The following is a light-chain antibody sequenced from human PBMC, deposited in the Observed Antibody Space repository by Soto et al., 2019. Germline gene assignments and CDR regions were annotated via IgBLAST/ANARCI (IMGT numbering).Light chain of an antibody. Sequence: EIVMTQSPATLSLSPGEGVTLSCRASQRLTSNLAWYQQRPGQAPRLLIYGASIRATGIPARFSGIGTGTEFTLTISSLESEDFAVYYCQHYNNWPRTFGGGTKVDIK. J-gene: IGKJ4*01. CDR3: QHYNNWPRT. V-gene: IGKV3D-15*01. CDR1: QRLTSN. CDR2: GAS.